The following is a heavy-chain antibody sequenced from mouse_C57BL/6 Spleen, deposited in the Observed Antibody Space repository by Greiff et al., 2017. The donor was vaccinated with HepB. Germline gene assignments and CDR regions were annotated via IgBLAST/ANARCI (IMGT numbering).Heavy chain of an antibody. V-gene: IGHV1-67*01. CDR2: ISTYYGDA. CDR3: ARGDYGSSSYYFDY. J-gene: IGHJ2*01. D-gene: IGHD1-1*01. CDR1: GYTFTDYA. Sequence: QVQLKESGPELVRPGVSVKISCKGSGYTFTDYAMHWVKQSHAKSLEWIGVISTYYGDASYNQKFKDKATMTVEKSSSTAYMELARLTSEDSAVYYCARGDYGSSSYYFDYWGQGTTLTVSS.